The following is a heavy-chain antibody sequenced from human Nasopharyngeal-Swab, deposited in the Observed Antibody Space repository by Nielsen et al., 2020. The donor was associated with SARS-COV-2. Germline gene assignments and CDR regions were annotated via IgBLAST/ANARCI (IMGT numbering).Heavy chain of an antibody. CDR3: AGGNYRRIYYHLYYYLDV. D-gene: IGHD3-22*01. V-gene: IGHV1-69*06. Sequence: WVRPAPGHGLEGMGGIIPIFETTNYAQRFEGRVTIIVDKSTSTVYMELSNLRSEDTAVYYCAGGNYRRIYYHLYYYLDVWGKGTTVTVSS. CDR2: IIPIFETT. J-gene: IGHJ6*03.